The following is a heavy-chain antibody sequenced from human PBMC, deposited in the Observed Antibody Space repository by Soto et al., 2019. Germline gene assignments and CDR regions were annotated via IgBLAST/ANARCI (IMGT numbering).Heavy chain of an antibody. D-gene: IGHD1-26*01. Sequence: QVQLVESGGGVVQPGRSLRLSCAASGFTFSSYGMHWVRQAPGKGLEWVAVISYDGSNKYYADSVKGRFTISRDNFKTTLYLQMNSLSAEHTAGYCRAKGRIATADFVYWGERTLFSVAS. CDR2: ISYDGSNK. V-gene: IGHV3-30*18. J-gene: IGHJ4*02. CDR1: GFTFSSYG. CDR3: AKGRIATADFVY.